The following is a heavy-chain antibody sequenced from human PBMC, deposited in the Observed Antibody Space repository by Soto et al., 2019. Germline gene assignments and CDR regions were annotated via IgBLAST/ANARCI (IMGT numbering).Heavy chain of an antibody. Sequence: EVQLVESGGGLVQPGRSLRLSCAASGFTFDAYAMHWVRQAPGKGLEWVSGISWNSGSIGYADSVKGRFTISRDNAKNSLYLQMNSLKAEDTALYYCAKDKDFWSGYKDYWGQGTLVTVSS. D-gene: IGHD3-3*01. CDR1: GFTFDAYA. J-gene: IGHJ4*02. CDR2: ISWNSGSI. V-gene: IGHV3-9*01. CDR3: AKDKDFWSGYKDY.